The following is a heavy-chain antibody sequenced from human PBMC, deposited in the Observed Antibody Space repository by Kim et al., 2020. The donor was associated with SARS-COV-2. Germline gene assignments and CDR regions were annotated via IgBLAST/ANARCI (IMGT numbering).Heavy chain of an antibody. CDR3: ARVMPDFWSVLGFDP. V-gene: IGHV4-59*13. CDR2: IYYSGST. CDR1: GGSISSYY. Sequence: SETLSLTCTVSGGSISSYYWSWIRQPPGKGLEWIGYIYYSGSTNYNPSLKSRVTISVDTSKNQFSLKLTSVTAVDTAVYYCARVMPDFWSVLGFDPWGQG. D-gene: IGHD3-3*01. J-gene: IGHJ5*02.